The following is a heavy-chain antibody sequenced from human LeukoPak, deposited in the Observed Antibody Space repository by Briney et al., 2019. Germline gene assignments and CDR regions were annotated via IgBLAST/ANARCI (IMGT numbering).Heavy chain of an antibody. CDR3: SKVNNDRDGYPLFWFDP. Sequence: ASVKVSCKVSGRTLSEVSLHWVRQSREKGLEWMGGFDRQERKIWYAQNFQGRVTMTEDTSTDTAFMELNSLRSEDAAVYYCSKVNNDRDGYPLFWFDPWGRGTQLTVSS. D-gene: IGHD3-22*01. J-gene: IGHJ5*02. V-gene: IGHV1-24*01. CDR2: FDRQERKI. CDR1: GRTLSEVS.